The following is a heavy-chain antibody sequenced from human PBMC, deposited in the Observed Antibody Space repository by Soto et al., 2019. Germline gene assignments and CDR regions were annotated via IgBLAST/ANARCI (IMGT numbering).Heavy chain of an antibody. Sequence: QVQLQESGPGLVKPSQTLSLTCTVSGGSISSGGYYWSWIRQHPGKGLEWIGYIYYSGSTYYNPSLKRRVTMTVDTSKNQFSLKLSSVTAADTAVYYCARAPIVVVVAATPGWFDPWGQGTLVTVSS. CDR2: IYYSGST. J-gene: IGHJ5*02. CDR1: GGSISSGGYY. D-gene: IGHD2-15*01. CDR3: ARAPIVVVVAATPGWFDP. V-gene: IGHV4-31*03.